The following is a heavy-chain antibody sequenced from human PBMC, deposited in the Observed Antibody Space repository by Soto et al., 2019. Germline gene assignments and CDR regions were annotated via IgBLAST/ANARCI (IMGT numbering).Heavy chain of an antibody. V-gene: IGHV3-21*01. Sequence: GGSLRLSCAASGFTFSSYSMNWVRQAPGKGLEWVSSISSSSSCIYYADSVKGRFPISRENAKNSLYLQMNSLRAEDTAVYYCARMYEDIVLMVYAEFDYWGQGTLVTVSS. D-gene: IGHD2-8*01. CDR1: GFTFSSYS. J-gene: IGHJ4*02. CDR3: ARMYEDIVLMVYAEFDY. CDR2: ISSSSSCI.